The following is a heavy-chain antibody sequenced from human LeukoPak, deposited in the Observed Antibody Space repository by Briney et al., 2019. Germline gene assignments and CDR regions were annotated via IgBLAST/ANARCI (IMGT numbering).Heavy chain of an antibody. CDR3: ARGPGGKYCSGGSCYGVDWYFDL. J-gene: IGHJ2*01. CDR1: GGSISSYY. D-gene: IGHD2-15*01. CDR2: IFYSGNT. Sequence: SETLSLTCTVSGGSISSYYWSWLRQSPGTGLEWMGYIFYSGNTNYNPSLKSRVSISVDTSRNQFSLNLNSVTAADTAVYYCARGPGGKYCSGGSCYGVDWYFDLWGRGTLVTVSS. V-gene: IGHV4-59*01.